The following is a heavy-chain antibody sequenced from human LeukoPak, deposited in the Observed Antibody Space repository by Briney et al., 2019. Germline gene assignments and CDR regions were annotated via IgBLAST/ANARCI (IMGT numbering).Heavy chain of an antibody. J-gene: IGHJ5*02. V-gene: IGHV3-9*01. CDR2: ISWNSGSI. Sequence: PGGSLRLSCAASGFTFDDYAMHWVRQAPGKGLEWVSGISWNSGSIGYADSVKGRFTFSRDNAKNSLYLQMNSLRAEDTALYYCAKDFPPSNRWGQGTLVTVSS. CDR1: GFTFDDYA. CDR3: AKDFPPSNR.